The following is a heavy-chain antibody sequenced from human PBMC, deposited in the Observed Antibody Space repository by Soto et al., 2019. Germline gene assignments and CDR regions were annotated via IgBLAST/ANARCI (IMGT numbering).Heavy chain of an antibody. Sequence: ASVKVSCKASGYTFTSYAMHWVRQAPGQRLEWMGWINAGNGNTKYSQKFQGRVTITRDTSASTAYMELSSLRSEDTAVYYCARGRYYYGSGSYRDFDYWGQGTLVTVS. J-gene: IGHJ4*02. CDR1: GYTFTSYA. V-gene: IGHV1-3*01. D-gene: IGHD3-10*01. CDR3: ARGRYYYGSGSYRDFDY. CDR2: INAGNGNT.